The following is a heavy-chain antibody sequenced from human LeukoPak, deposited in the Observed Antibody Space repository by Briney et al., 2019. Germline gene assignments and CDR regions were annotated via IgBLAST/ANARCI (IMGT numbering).Heavy chain of an antibody. CDR3: ARYIVSYPHDAFDI. J-gene: IGHJ3*02. D-gene: IGHD1-26*01. CDR1: GGSISSYH. V-gene: IGHV4-59*01. CDR2: IYYSGST. Sequence: SETLSLTCTVSGGSISSYHWSWIRQPPGKGLEWSGYIYYSGSTSYNPSLKSRVTISVDTSKKQFSLKLSSVTAADTAFYYCARYIVSYPHDAFDIWGQGTMVTVSS.